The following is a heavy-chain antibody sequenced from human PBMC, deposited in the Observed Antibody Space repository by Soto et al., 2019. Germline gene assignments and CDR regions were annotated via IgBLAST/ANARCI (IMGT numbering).Heavy chain of an antibody. Sequence: QVQLQESGPGLVKPSQTLSLTCTVSGGSISSGNFYWSWIRQPPGKGLEWIGFISYGGSTYYSASLKSRFNISVDTSKNQFSLTLSFVTAADTAVYYCATMGTPATGLFYFDDWGQGTLVTVSS. D-gene: IGHD1-7*01. J-gene: IGHJ4*02. V-gene: IGHV4-30-4*01. CDR1: GGSISSGNFY. CDR2: ISYGGST. CDR3: ATMGTPATGLFYFDD.